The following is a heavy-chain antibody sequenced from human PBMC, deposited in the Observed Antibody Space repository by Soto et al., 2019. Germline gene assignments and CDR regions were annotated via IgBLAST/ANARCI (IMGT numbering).Heavy chain of an antibody. CDR1: GYTFTSYD. J-gene: IGHJ4*02. CDR3: ARSGPGRYFSTTSCRVFDY. Sequence: QVQLVQSGAEVKKPGASVKVSCKASGYTFTSYDINWVRQATGQGLEWMGWMNPNTGNTDFAQKFQGRVTMTRNTSISTAYMELSSLRSEDTAVYYCARSGPGRYFSTTSCRVFDYWGQGTLVTVSS. CDR2: MNPNTGNT. V-gene: IGHV1-8*01. D-gene: IGHD2-2*01.